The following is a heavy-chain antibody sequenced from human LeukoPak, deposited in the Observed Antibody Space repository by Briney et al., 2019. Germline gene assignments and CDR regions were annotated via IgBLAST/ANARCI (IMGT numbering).Heavy chain of an antibody. CDR3: ARQMVRGVSTFDY. Sequence: SETLSLTCTVSGGSISSSSYYWGWIRQPPGKGLEWIGSIYYSGSTYYNPSLKSRVTISVDTSKNQFSLKLSSVTAADTAVYYCARQMVRGVSTFDYWGQGTLVTVSS. J-gene: IGHJ4*02. CDR1: GGSISSSSYY. V-gene: IGHV4-39*07. CDR2: IYYSGST. D-gene: IGHD3-10*01.